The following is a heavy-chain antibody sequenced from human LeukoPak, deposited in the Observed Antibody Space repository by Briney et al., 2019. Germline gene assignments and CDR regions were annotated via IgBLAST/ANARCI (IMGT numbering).Heavy chain of an antibody. V-gene: IGHV1-18*01. CDR3: ARGSYYYGSVLDPSDY. D-gene: IGHD3-10*01. Sequence: ASVKVSCKASGYTFTSYGINWVRQAPGQGLEWMGRISAYDGNTNYAQKLQGRVTMTTGTSTSTAYMELRSLRSDDTAVYYCARGSYYYGSVLDPSDYWGQGTLVTVSS. CDR2: ISAYDGNT. CDR1: GYTFTSYG. J-gene: IGHJ4*02.